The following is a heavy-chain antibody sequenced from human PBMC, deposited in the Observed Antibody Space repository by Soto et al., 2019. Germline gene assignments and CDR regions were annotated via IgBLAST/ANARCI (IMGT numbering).Heavy chain of an antibody. CDR1: GFTVSSNY. Sequence: EVQLVESGGGLVQPGGSLRLSCAASGFTVSSNYMSWVRQAPGKGLEWVSVIYSGGSTYYADSVKGRFTISRHNSKNTVYFQMNSLRAEDTAVYYCARVPKYYDFWSDPGRYFDYWGQGTLVTVSS. D-gene: IGHD3-3*01. V-gene: IGHV3-53*04. CDR3: ARVPKYYDFWSDPGRYFDY. CDR2: IYSGGST. J-gene: IGHJ4*02.